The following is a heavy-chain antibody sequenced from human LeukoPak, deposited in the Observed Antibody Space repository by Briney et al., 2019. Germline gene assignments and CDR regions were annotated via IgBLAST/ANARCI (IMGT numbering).Heavy chain of an antibody. Sequence: SETLSLTCTVSGGSISSSSYYWGWIRQPPGKGLEWIGSIYYSGSTYYNPSLKSRVTISVDTSKNQFSLKLSSVTAADTAVYYCARNQGSEYYFDYWGQGTLVTVSS. CDR2: IYYSGST. CDR3: ARNQGSEYYFDY. J-gene: IGHJ4*02. CDR1: GGSISSSSYY. D-gene: IGHD3-10*01. V-gene: IGHV4-39*07.